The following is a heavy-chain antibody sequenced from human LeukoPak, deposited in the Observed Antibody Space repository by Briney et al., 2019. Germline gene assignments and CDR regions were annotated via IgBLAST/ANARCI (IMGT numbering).Heavy chain of an antibody. J-gene: IGHJ4*02. CDR1: GGTFSSYA. D-gene: IGHD3-22*01. CDR2: IIPIFGTA. CDR3: ARLGGRHGSSGQNDY. V-gene: IGHV1-69*13. Sequence: ASVKVSCKASGGTFSSYAISWVRQAPGQGLEWMGGIIPIFGTANYAQKFQGRVTITADESTSTAYMELSSLRSEDTAVYYCARLGGRHGSSGQNDYWGQGTPVTVSS.